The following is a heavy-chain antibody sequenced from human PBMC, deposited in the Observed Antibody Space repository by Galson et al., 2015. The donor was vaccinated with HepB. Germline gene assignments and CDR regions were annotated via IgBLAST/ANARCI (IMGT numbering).Heavy chain of an antibody. V-gene: IGHV3-23*01. D-gene: IGHD1-26*01. CDR3: AKLGQWELLVDDAFDI. Sequence: SLRLSCAASGFTFSSYAMSWVRQAPGKGLEWVSAISGSGGSTYYADSVKGRFTISRDNSKNTLYLQMNSLRAEDTAVYYCAKLGQWELLVDDAFDIWGQGTMVTVSS. J-gene: IGHJ3*02. CDR2: ISGSGGST. CDR1: GFTFSSYA.